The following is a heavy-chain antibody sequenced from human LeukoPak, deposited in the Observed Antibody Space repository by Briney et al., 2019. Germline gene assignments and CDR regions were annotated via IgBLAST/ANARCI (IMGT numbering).Heavy chain of an antibody. V-gene: IGHV3-53*01. CDR1: GFTVSSNY. CDR3: ARSGYNRFDY. D-gene: IGHD5-24*01. CDR2: IYGDDSK. Sequence: GGSLRLSCAVSGFTVSSNYMSWVRQALGKGLEWVSVIYGDDSKYYADSVKGRFIISRDNSKSTLYLRTNSLRADDTAVYYCARSGYNRFDYWGQGTLVTVSS. J-gene: IGHJ4*02.